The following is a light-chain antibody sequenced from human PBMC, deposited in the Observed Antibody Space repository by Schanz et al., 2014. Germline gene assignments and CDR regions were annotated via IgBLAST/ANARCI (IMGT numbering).Light chain of an antibody. V-gene: IGKV1-5*01. Sequence: DIQMTQTPSTLSASVGDRVTITCRASQRISIGLAWYQQKPGKAPKVLIYEASTLESGVPSRFSGSGSGTDFTLTISSLQPEDFATYFCQQSYSTPYTFGQGTKLEIK. J-gene: IGKJ2*01. CDR3: QQSYSTPYT. CDR2: EAS. CDR1: QRISIG.